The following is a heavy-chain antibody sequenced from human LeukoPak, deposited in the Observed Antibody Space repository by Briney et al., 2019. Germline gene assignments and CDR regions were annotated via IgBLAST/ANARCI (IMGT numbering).Heavy chain of an antibody. V-gene: IGHV1-69*13. J-gene: IGHJ4*02. D-gene: IGHD4-17*01. CDR3: ARGTANRPRLDY. CDR2: IIPIFGTA. CDR1: GGTFSSYA. Sequence: SVKVSCKASGGTFSSYAISWVRQAPGQGLEWMGGIIPIFGTANYAQKLQGRVTITADESTSTAYMELRSLRSDDTAVYYCARGTANRPRLDYWGQGTLVTVSS.